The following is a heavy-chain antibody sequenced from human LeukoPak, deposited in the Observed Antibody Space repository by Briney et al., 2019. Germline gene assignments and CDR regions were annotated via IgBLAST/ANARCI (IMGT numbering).Heavy chain of an antibody. J-gene: IGHJ6*02. CDR2: IISDGTSA. CDR1: GFTFSDYW. Sequence: PGGSLRLSCAASGFTFSDYWMHWVRQAPGKGLVWVSRIISDGTSATYADFVKGRFTMSRDNAKNTLYLEMNSLRADDTAVYFCARDARYNIDVWGQGTTVTVSS. CDR3: ARDARYNIDV. D-gene: IGHD1-1*01. V-gene: IGHV3-74*01.